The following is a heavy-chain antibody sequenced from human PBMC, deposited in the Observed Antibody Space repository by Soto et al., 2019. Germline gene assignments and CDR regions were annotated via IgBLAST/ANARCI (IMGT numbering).Heavy chain of an antibody. Sequence: GGSLRLSCAASGFTFSSYAMRWVRQAPGKGLEWVSAISGSGGSTYYADSVKGRFTTSRDNSKNTLYLQMNSLRAEDTAVYYCARDLYYYGSGSYGYWGQAIRVSVAS. J-gene: IGHJ4*02. CDR3: ARDLYYYGSGSYGY. V-gene: IGHV3-23*01. CDR2: ISGSGGST. CDR1: GFTFSSYA. D-gene: IGHD3-10*01.